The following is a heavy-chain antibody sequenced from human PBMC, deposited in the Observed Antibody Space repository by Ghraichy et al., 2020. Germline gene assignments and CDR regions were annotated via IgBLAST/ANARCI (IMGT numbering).Heavy chain of an antibody. CDR2: IYYSGST. V-gene: IGHV4-39*07. CDR3: ARVKASSPGPDYYYYYYMDV. CDR1: GGSISSSNYY. Sequence: SETLSLTCTVSGGSISSSNYYWGWIRQPPGKGLEWIGNIYYSGSTYYIPSLKSRVTISVDTSKNQFSLKLSSVTAADTAVYYCARVKASSPGPDYYYYYYMDVWGKGTTVTVSS. J-gene: IGHJ6*03. D-gene: IGHD6-13*01.